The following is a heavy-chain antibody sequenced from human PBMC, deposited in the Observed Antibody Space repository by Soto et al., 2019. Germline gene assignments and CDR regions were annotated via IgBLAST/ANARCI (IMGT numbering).Heavy chain of an antibody. CDR3: ARTPAAQNHNNWFDP. D-gene: IGHD6-13*01. CDR1: GYSFTSYW. V-gene: IGHV5-51*01. CDR2: IYPGDSDT. J-gene: IGHJ5*02. Sequence: GESLKISCKGSGYSFTSYWIGWVRQMPGKGLEWMGIIYPGDSDTRYSPSFQGQVTISAGKSISTAYLQWSSLKASDTAMYYCARTPAAQNHNNWFDPWGQGTLVTVSS.